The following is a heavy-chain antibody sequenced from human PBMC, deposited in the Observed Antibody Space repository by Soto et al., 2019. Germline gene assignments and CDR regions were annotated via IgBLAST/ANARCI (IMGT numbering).Heavy chain of an antibody. Sequence: PSETLSLTCTVSGGSISSSSYYWGWIRQPPGKGLEWIGSIYYSGSTYYNPSLKSRVTISVDTSKNQFSLKLSSVTAADTAVYYWARATLRYGSAAFDYWGQGTLVTVSS. CDR1: GGSISSSSYY. V-gene: IGHV4-39*07. CDR2: IYYSGST. J-gene: IGHJ4*02. D-gene: IGHD3-10*01. CDR3: ARATLRYGSAAFDY.